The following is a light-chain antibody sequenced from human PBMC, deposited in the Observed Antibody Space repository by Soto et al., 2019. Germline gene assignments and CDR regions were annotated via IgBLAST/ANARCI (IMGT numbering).Light chain of an antibody. V-gene: IGKV2-28*01. CDR2: LGS. CDR3: MQVLQTPVT. Sequence: DIGMTQSPLSLSVTPGEPASISCRSSQSLLHGTGYNYLDWYLQKPGQSPQLLIQLGSMRASGVPDRFSGSESGTEFTLKISRVESEDVGVYYCMQVLQTPVTFGPGNKVEI. J-gene: IGKJ3*01. CDR1: QSLLHGTGYNY.